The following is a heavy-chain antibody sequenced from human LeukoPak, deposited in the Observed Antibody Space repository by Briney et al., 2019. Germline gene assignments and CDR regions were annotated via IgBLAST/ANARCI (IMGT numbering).Heavy chain of an antibody. J-gene: IGHJ6*02. D-gene: IGHD4-17*01. CDR1: GFTFSSYA. CDR3: AREGLLTTVTTSFDYYGMDV. V-gene: IGHV3-30-3*01. CDR2: ISYDGSNK. Sequence: GRSLRLSCAASGFTFSSYAMHWVRQAPGKGLEWVAVISYDGSNKYYADSVKGRFTISRDNSKNTLYLQMNSLRAEDTAVYYCAREGLLTTVTTSFDYYGMDVWGQGTTVTVPS.